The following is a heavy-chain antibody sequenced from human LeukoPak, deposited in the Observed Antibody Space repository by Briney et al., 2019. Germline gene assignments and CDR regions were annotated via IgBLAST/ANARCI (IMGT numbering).Heavy chain of an antibody. V-gene: IGHV1-24*01. J-gene: IGHJ4*02. CDR2: FDPEDGET. CDR3: ATDLGLHSGNRFDY. D-gene: IGHD5-24*01. CDR1: GYTLTELS. Sequence: GASVKVSCKFSGYTLTELSMHWLRQAPGKGLEWMGGFDPEDGETIYAQKFQGRVTMTEDTSTDTAYMELSSLRSEDTAVYYCATDLGLHSGNRFDYWGQGTLVTVSS.